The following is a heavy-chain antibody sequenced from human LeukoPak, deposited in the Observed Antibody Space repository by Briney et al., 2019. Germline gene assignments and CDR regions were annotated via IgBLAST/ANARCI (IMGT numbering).Heavy chain of an antibody. D-gene: IGHD2-2*01. V-gene: IGHV4-34*01. J-gene: IGHJ5*02. Sequence: SEPLSLPSAVYGGSFSGYYWSWIRQPPGKGLEWIGEINHSGSTNYNPSLKSRVTISVDTSKNQFSLKLSSVTAAETAVYYCARVVPATKWSNWFDPWGQGTLVTVSS. CDR3: ARVVPATKWSNWFDP. CDR2: INHSGST. CDR1: GGSFSGYY.